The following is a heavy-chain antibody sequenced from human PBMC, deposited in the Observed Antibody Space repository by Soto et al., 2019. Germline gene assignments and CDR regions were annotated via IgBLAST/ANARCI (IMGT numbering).Heavy chain of an antibody. CDR1: SGSISSYY. CDR2: VYYSGST. J-gene: IGHJ4*02. V-gene: IGHV4-59*08. CDR3: ARYARSGGTYKPPPVFDF. D-gene: IGHD2-15*01. Sequence: PSETLSLTCTVSSGSISSYYWSWIRQPPGKGLERIGYVYYSGSTNYNPSLKSRVTISVDTSKNQFSLRLTSVTAADTALYYCARYARSGGTYKPPPVFDFWGQGTLVTVSS.